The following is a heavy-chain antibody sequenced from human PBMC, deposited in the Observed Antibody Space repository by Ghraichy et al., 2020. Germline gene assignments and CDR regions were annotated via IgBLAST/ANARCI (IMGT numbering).Heavy chain of an antibody. Sequence: GGSLRLSCAASGFTFSSYHTSWVRQAPGKGLEWVSAISGSGGNTYYADSVKGRFSISRDNSKNTLYLQMNSLRADDTAVYYCAKRLRDYGGCFDLWGRGTPVTVSS. D-gene: IGHD4-17*01. CDR3: AKRLRDYGGCFDL. V-gene: IGHV3-23*01. CDR1: GFTFSSYH. CDR2: ISGSGGNT. J-gene: IGHJ2*01.